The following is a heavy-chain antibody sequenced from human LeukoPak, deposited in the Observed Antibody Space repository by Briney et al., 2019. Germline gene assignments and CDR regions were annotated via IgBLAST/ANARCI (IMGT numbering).Heavy chain of an antibody. J-gene: IGHJ4*02. Sequence: VGSLRLSCAASGFTFSSYGMHWVRQAPGKGLEWVAFIRYDGSNKYYADSVKGRFTISRDNSKNTLYLQMNSLRAEDTAVYYCARGVVVPAATSGDHSKGLRYRDYWGQGTLVTVSS. CDR1: GFTFSSYG. CDR2: IRYDGSNK. V-gene: IGHV3-30*02. CDR3: ARGVVVPAATSGDHSKGLRYRDY. D-gene: IGHD2-2*01.